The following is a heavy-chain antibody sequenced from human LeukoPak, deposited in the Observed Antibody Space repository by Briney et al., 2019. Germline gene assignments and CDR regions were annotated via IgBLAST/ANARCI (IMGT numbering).Heavy chain of an antibody. J-gene: IGHJ6*03. D-gene: IGHD3-22*01. CDR2: IWYDGSNK. V-gene: IGHV3-33*01. Sequence: GRSLRLSCAASGFTFSSYGMHWVRQAPGKGLEWVAVIWYDGSNKYYADSVKGRFTISRDNSKNTLYLQMNSLGAEDTAVYYCARECVGHYHDSSGYYYVPPRVYYYYMDVWGKGTTVTVSS. CDR1: GFTFSSYG. CDR3: ARECVGHYHDSSGYYYVPPRVYYYYMDV.